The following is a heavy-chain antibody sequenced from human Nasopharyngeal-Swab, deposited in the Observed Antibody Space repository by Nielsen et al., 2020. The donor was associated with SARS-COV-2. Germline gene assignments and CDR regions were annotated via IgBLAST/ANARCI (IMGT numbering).Heavy chain of an antibody. CDR3: ARELDPAMAKGDGFDI. D-gene: IGHD5-18*01. V-gene: IGHV3-33*01. J-gene: IGHJ3*02. Sequence: GESLKISCAASGFSFSTYGMHWVRQSPVKGLEWLTNIWYDGSNKYYADSVKGRFIISRDNAKNSVYLQMNSLRDDDTAVYYCARELDPAMAKGDGFDIWGQGTMVTVSS. CDR2: IWYDGSNK. CDR1: GFSFSTYG.